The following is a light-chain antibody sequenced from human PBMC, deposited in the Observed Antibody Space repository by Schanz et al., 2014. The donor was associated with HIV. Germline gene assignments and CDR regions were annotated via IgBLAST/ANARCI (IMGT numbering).Light chain of an antibody. Sequence: QSALTQPASVSGSPGQSITISCTGTSSDVGSYNYVSWYQQHPGKAPKLMIYEVSERPSGVPDRFSGSKSDNTASLTVSGLQAEDEADYYCSSYAGSNNLLFGGGTKLTVL. CDR2: EVS. J-gene: IGLJ2*01. CDR3: SSYAGSNNLL. CDR1: SSDVGSYNY. V-gene: IGLV2-8*01.